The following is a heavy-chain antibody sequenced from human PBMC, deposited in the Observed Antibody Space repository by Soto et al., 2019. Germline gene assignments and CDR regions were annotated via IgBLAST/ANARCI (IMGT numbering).Heavy chain of an antibody. Sequence: QVQLQESGPGLVKPSQTLSLTCTVSGGSISSGGYYWTWIRQYPGKGLEWIGYIYYSGSTFYNPSIKSRVIISVDTSKNQFSLNLSSVTAADTAVYYCARGLSVTLFDYWGQGTLVTVSS. J-gene: IGHJ4*02. CDR3: ARGLSVTLFDY. V-gene: IGHV4-31*03. CDR1: GGSISSGGYY. CDR2: IYYSGST. D-gene: IGHD4-17*01.